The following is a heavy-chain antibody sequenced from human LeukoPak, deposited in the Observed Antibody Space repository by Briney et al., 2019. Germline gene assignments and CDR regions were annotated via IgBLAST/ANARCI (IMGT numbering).Heavy chain of an antibody. V-gene: IGHV3-33*06. D-gene: IGHD1-26*01. Sequence: GGSLRLSCAASGFNFSSYGMHWVRQAPGKGLEWVALVWYDGSNKYYAESIRGRFTISRDNSKNTLHLQMNSLRAEDTAVYFCAKVPYSGSYHDYFFDSWGQGTLVAVSS. CDR1: GFNFSSYG. J-gene: IGHJ4*02. CDR2: VWYDGSNK. CDR3: AKVPYSGSYHDYFFDS.